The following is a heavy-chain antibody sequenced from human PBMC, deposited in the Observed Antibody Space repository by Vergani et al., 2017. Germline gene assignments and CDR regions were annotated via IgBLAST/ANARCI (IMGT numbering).Heavy chain of an antibody. D-gene: IGHD6-19*01. J-gene: IGHJ5*02. Sequence: QVQLVQSGAEVKKPGASVKVSCKASGYTFTSYYMHWVRQAPGQGLEWMGIINPSGGSTSYAQKFQGRVTMTRDTSTSTVYMELSSLRSEDTAVYYCAGLGISSGWYGMYDPWGQGTLVTVSS. CDR2: INPSGGST. CDR1: GYTFTSYY. V-gene: IGHV1-46*01. CDR3: AGLGISSGWYGMYDP.